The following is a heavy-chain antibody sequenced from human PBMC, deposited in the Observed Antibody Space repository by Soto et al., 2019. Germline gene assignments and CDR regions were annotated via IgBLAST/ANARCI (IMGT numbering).Heavy chain of an antibody. CDR1: GFTFSSYG. CDR3: ARDRFQSYGSGSLNWFDP. J-gene: IGHJ5*02. CDR2: IWYDGSNK. V-gene: IGHV3-33*01. Sequence: LRLSCAASGFTFSSYGMHWVRQAPGKGLEWVAVIWYDGSNKYYADSVKGRFTISRDNSKNTLYLQMNSLRAEDTAVYYCARDRFQSYGSGSLNWFDPWGQGTLVTVSS. D-gene: IGHD3-10*01.